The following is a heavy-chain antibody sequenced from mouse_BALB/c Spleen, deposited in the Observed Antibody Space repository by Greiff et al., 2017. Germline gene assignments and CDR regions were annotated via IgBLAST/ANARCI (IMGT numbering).Heavy chain of an antibody. V-gene: IGHV5-6-3*01. J-gene: IGHJ4*01. CDR1: GFTFSSYG. CDR2: INSNGGST. CDR3: ARGGYRYDDYYAMDY. D-gene: IGHD2-14*01. Sequence: EVMLVESGGGLVQPGGSLKLSCAASGFTFSSYGMSWVRQTPDKRLELVATINSNGGSTYYPDSVKGRFTISRDNAKNTLYLQMSSLKSEDTAMYYCARGGYRYDDYYAMDYWGQGTSVTVSS.